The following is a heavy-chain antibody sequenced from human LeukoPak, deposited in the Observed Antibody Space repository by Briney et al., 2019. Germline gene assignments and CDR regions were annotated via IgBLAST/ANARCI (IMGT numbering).Heavy chain of an antibody. J-gene: IGHJ1*01. CDR1: GYTFTGYC. CDR3: ARGAGIAAAGGYFQH. CDR2: INPNSGGT. V-gene: IGHV1-2*04. Sequence: ASVKVSCKASGYTFTGYCMHWVRQAPGQGLEWMGWINPNSGGTNYAQKFQGWVTMTRDTSISTAYMELSRLRSDDTAVYYCARGAGIAAAGGYFQHWGQGTLVTVSS. D-gene: IGHD6-13*01.